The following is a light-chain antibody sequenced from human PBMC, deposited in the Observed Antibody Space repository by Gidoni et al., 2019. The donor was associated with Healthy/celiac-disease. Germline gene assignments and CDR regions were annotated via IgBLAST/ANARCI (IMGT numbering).Light chain of an antibody. CDR1: QSISKY. V-gene: IGKV1-27*01. CDR3: QKYNSDLALT. CDR2: AAS. Sequence: DIHMTHSPSSLSASVGDRVTITCRASQSISKYLAWYQQKPGKVPKLLIYAASTLQSGVPSRFSGSGSGTEFTLTISSLQPEDVATYYCQKYNSDLALTFGGGTKVEIK. J-gene: IGKJ4*01.